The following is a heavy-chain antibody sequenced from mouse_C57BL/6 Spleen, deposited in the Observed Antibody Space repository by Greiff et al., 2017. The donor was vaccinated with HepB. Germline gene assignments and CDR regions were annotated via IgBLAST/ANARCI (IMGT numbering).Heavy chain of an antibody. CDR2: IYPGDGDT. CDR1: GYAFSSSW. J-gene: IGHJ2*01. V-gene: IGHV1-82*01. D-gene: IGHD3-2*02. Sequence: VKLMESGPELVKPGASVKISCKASGYAFSSSWMNWVKQRPGKGLEWIGRIYPGDGDTNYNGKFKGKATLTADKSSSTAYMQLSSLTSEDSAVYFCARRAQAYFDYWGQGTTLTVSS. CDR3: ARRAQAYFDY.